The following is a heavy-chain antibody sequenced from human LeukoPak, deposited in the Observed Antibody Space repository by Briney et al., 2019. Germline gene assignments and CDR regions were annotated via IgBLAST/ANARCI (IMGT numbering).Heavy chain of an antibody. D-gene: IGHD2-2*01. Sequence: SETLSLTCAVSGGSISSSNWWSWVRQPPGKGLEWSGEIYHSGSTNYNPSLKSRVTISVDKSKNQFSLKLSSVTAADTAVYYCARDLSAGYCSSTSCPFYYWGQGTLVTVSS. CDR1: GGSISSSNW. V-gene: IGHV4-4*02. CDR3: ARDLSAGYCSSTSCPFYY. CDR2: IYHSGST. J-gene: IGHJ4*02.